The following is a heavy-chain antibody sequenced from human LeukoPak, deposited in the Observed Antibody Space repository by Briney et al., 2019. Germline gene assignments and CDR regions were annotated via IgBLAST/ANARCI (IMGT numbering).Heavy chain of an antibody. CDR3: ARDNDFFDY. V-gene: IGHV4-4*07. J-gene: IGHJ4*02. CDR2: IHSSGST. Sequence: PSETLSLTCSVSGGSINTYYWSCIRQPAGKGLEWIGRIHSSGSTHYNPSLKSRVTMSLDTSKNQLSLKLTSVTAADTAVYYCARDNDFFDYWGQGTLVTVSS. CDR1: GGSINTYY.